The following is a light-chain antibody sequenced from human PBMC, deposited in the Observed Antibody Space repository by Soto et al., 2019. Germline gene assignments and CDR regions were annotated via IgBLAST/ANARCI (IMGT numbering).Light chain of an antibody. CDR1: QSLLQSNGYNY. CDR3: MQALQTPWT. V-gene: IGKV2-28*01. CDR2: LGS. J-gene: IGKJ1*01. Sequence: DLVMTQSPLSLPVTPGEPASISCRSSQSLLQSNGYNYLDWYLQKPGQSPQLLIYLGSNRASGVPDRFSGSGSGTDFTLKISRVEAADVGVYYCMQALQTPWTFGQGTKVEIK.